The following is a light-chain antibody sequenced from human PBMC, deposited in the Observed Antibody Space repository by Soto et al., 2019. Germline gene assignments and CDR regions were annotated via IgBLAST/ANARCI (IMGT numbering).Light chain of an antibody. CDR3: QQYNSYWS. J-gene: IGKJ1*01. CDR2: DAS. CDR1: QSISSW. Sequence: DIQMTQSPSTLSASVGDRVTITCRASQSISSWLAWYQQKPGKAPKLLIYDASSLESVVPSRFSGSGSGTECTLTISSLQPDDFATYYCQQYNSYWSFGQGTKVEIK. V-gene: IGKV1-5*01.